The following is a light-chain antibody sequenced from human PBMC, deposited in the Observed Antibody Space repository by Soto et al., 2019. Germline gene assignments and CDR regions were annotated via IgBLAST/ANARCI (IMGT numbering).Light chain of an antibody. Sequence: SYELTQSPSASVSPGQTATITCSGDKLGDKNVCWYQQKSGQSPVLVIYQDTKRPSGIPERFSGSNSGNTATLTISGTQAIDEADYYCQAWDSDTFYVFGTGTKVTVL. CDR3: QAWDSDTFYV. CDR1: KLGDKN. CDR2: QDT. J-gene: IGLJ1*01. V-gene: IGLV3-1*01.